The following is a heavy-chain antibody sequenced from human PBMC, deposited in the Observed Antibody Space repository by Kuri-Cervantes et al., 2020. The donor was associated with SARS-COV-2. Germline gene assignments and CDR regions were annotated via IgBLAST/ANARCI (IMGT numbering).Heavy chain of an antibody. V-gene: IGHV1-46*01. J-gene: IGHJ3*02. CDR2: INPSGGST. CDR3: ARDRAAGITMVRGVAITDAFDI. Sequence: ASVKVSCKASGYTFTGYYMHWVRQAPGQGLEWMGIINPSGGSTSYAQKFQGRVTMTRDTSTSTVYMELSSLRSEDTAVYYCARDRAAGITMVRGVAITDAFDIWGQGTMVTVSS. CDR1: GYTFTGYY. D-gene: IGHD3-10*01.